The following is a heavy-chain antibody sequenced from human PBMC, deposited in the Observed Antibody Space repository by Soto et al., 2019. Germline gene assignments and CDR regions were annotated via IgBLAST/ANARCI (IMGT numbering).Heavy chain of an antibody. Sequence: GGSLRLSCAASGFTFDDYAMHWVRQAPGKGLEWVSGISWNSGSIGYADSVKGRFTISRDNAKNSLYLQMNSLKPEDTAVYYCAKAMVRGVIAPRTYNLFDPWGQGTLVTVSS. J-gene: IGHJ5*02. V-gene: IGHV3-9*01. CDR1: GFTFDDYA. CDR2: ISWNSGSI. CDR3: AKAMVRGVIAPRTYNLFDP. D-gene: IGHD3-10*01.